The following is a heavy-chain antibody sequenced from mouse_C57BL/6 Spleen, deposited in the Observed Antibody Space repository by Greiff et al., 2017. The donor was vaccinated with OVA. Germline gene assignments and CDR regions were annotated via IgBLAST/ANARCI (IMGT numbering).Heavy chain of an antibody. CDR3: ARRYGSSGGAMDY. D-gene: IGHD1-1*01. V-gene: IGHV5-17*01. CDR1: GFTFSDYG. J-gene: IGHJ4*01. Sequence: EVKVVESGGGLVKPGGSLKLSCAASGFTFSDYGMHWVRQAPEKGLEWVAYISSGSSTIYYADTVKGRFTISRDNAKNTLFLQMTSLRSEDTAMYYCARRYGSSGGAMDYWGQGTSVTVSS. CDR2: ISSGSSTI.